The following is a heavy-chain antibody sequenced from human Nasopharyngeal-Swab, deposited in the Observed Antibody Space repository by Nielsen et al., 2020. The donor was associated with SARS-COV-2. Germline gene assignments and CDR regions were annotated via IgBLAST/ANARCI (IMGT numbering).Heavy chain of an antibody. CDR3: AKDGEEQQLVRYFQH. D-gene: IGHD6-13*01. CDR2: ISGSVGST. CDR1: GFTFSNYA. J-gene: IGHJ1*01. Sequence: GESLKISWAASGFTFSNYAMSWGRQAPGKGLEWVSSISGSVGSTYYADSVKGRFTISRDNSKNTLSLQMNSLRAEDTAVYYCAKDGEEQQLVRYFQHWGQGTLVTVSS. V-gene: IGHV3-23*01.